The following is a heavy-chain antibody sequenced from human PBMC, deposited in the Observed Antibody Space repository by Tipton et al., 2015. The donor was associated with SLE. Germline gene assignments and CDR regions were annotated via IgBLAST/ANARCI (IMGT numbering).Heavy chain of an antibody. CDR1: GGSFSDYY. CDR3: ARGGVGGYDYFDY. Sequence: TLSLTCAVYGGSFSDYYRSWIRQTPGEGLEWIGEINHTGGTNYNPSLESRVTMSVDTSKNQFSLKLSSVTAADTAVYFCARGGVGGYDYFDYWGQGTLVTVSS. V-gene: IGHV4-34*01. J-gene: IGHJ4*02. CDR2: INHTGGT. D-gene: IGHD5-12*01.